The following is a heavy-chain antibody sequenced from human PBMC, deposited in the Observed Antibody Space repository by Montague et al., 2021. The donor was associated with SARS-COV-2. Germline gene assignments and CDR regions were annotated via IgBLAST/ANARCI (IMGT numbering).Heavy chain of an antibody. D-gene: IGHD6-13*01. CDR2: IRADGTTT. J-gene: IGHJ5*02. Sequence: SLRLSCAASGFTFSSYAMSWVRQAPGQGLEWVARIRADGTTTNYADSVKGRFTISRDNAQDTVYLHMTTLTAEDTAVYYCVRAFSNSFKWFDPWGQGTLVTVSS. V-gene: IGHV3-23*01. CDR1: GFTFSSYA. CDR3: VRAFSNSFKWFDP.